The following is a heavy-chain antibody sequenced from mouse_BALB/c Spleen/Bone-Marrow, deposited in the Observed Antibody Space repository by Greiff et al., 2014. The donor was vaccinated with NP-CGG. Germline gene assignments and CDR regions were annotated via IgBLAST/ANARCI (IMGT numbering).Heavy chain of an antibody. V-gene: IGHV6-6*02. Sequence: EVMLVESGGGLVQPGGSMKLSCVASGFTFSNYWMNWVRQSPEKGLEWVAEIRLKSNNYATHYAESVKGGFTISRDDSKSSVYLQMNNLRAEDTGIYYCTRRDYDGFAYWSQGTLVTVSA. CDR1: GFTFSNYW. CDR2: IRLKSNNYAT. J-gene: IGHJ3*01. D-gene: IGHD2-4*01. CDR3: TRRDYDGFAY.